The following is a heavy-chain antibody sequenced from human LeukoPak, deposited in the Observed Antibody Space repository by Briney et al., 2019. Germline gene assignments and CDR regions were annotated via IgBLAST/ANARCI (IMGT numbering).Heavy chain of an antibody. CDR3: AKDVEGCCTKGVCYTRQIPPDFDP. CDR1: GFTFSGYG. J-gene: IGHJ5*02. Sequence: PGGSLRLSCAASGFTFSGYGMHWVRQAPGKGLEWVTFIRYDGSDKYYADSVKGRFTISRDNSKNTLYLQMNSLRAEDTAVYYCAKDVEGCCTKGVCYTRQIPPDFDPWGQGTLVTVSS. D-gene: IGHD2-8*01. V-gene: IGHV3-30*02. CDR2: IRYDGSDK.